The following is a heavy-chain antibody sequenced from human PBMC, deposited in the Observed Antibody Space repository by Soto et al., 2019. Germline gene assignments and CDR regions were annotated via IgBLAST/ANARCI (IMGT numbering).Heavy chain of an antibody. D-gene: IGHD5-18*01. CDR3: ARSYSYGFGY. Sequence: VQLVESGGGLVQPGGSLRLSCAASGFVLSSYSMSWVRQAPGKGLEWVSYIGTRTRTRYYADSVKGRFTISRDNGKNSLFLQMNSLRAEDTALYYCARSYSYGFGYWGQGTLVTVSS. CDR1: GFVLSSYS. J-gene: IGHJ4*02. V-gene: IGHV3-48*01. CDR2: IGTRTRTR.